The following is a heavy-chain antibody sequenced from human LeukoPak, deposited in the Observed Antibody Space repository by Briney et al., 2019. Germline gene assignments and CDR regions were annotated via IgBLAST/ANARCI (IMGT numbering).Heavy chain of an antibody. CDR2: IDSDGSDT. Sequence: GGSLRLSCAASGFTFSSSWMHWVRQAPGKGLVWVSHIDSDGSDTTYADSVKGRFTISRDNAKNTLYLQMNSLRAEDTAVYYCATDRGYGFDYWGQGTLVTVSS. CDR1: GFTFSSSW. V-gene: IGHV3-74*01. J-gene: IGHJ4*02. CDR3: ATDRGYGFDY. D-gene: IGHD5-18*01.